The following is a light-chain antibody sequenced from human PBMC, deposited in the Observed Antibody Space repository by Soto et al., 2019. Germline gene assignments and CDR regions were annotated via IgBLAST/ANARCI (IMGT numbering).Light chain of an antibody. CDR1: SSDVGNYNY. CDR2: MVS. CDR3: TSPTPGSLYV. V-gene: IGLV2-14*01. Sequence: QSALTQPASVSGSPGQSITISCTGTSSDVGNYNYVSWYQQYPGRVPKLLIYMVSNRPSGVSNRFSGPKSGNTASLTISGLQAEDEADYFCTSPTPGSLYVFGTGTK. J-gene: IGLJ1*01.